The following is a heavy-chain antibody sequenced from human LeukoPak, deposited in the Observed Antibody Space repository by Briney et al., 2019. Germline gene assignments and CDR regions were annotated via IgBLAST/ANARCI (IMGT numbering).Heavy chain of an antibody. CDR1: EFTLSSYA. V-gene: IGHV3-23*01. CDR3: AKAVDGRGYYFERGADF. D-gene: IGHD3-22*01. Sequence: GGSLRLSCAASEFTLSSYAMSWVRQAPGKGLEWVSSISGNGAHPYYADSVKGRFTISRDFPRNAVYLQMSSLRVEDTAEYYCAKAVDGRGYYFERGADFWGQGTMVTVSS. J-gene: IGHJ4*02. CDR2: ISGNGAHP.